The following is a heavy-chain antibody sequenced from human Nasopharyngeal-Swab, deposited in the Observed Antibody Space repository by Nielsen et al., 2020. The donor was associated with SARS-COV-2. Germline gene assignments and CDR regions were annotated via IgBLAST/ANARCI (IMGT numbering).Heavy chain of an antibody. CDR1: GFTFSSYK. CDR3: ASALVWFGEIWFDP. V-gene: IGHV3-30-3*01. J-gene: IGHJ5*02. D-gene: IGHD3-10*01. CDR2: ISYDGSNK. Sequence: GESLKISCAASGFTFSSYKMHWVRQAPGKGLEWVAVISYDGSNKYYADSVKGRFTISRDNSKNTLYLQMNSLRAEDTAVYYCASALVWFGEIWFDPWGQGTLVTVSS.